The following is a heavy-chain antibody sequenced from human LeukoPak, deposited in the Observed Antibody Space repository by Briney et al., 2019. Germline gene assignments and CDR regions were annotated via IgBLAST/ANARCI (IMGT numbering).Heavy chain of an antibody. CDR2: IYHSGST. CDR3: ARERHDLWSAYHFDS. V-gene: IGHV4-59*01. J-gene: IGHJ4*02. CDR1: GGSINRYF. D-gene: IGHD3-3*01. Sequence: SETLSLTCNVSGGSINRYFWSWIRQPPGKGLEWIGYIYHSGSTKYNPSLMSRVTMSIDTSKNQFSLSRSSVTAADTAVYYCARERHDLWSAYHFDSWGLGTLVIVSS.